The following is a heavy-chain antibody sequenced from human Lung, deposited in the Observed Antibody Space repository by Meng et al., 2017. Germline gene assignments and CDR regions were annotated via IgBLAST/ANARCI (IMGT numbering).Heavy chain of an antibody. CDR1: GGSFSDYY. CDR3: ARGPTTMAHDFDY. D-gene: IGHD4-11*01. CDR2: INHSGST. V-gene: IGHV4-34*01. Sequence: QVQLQQWGVGLLKPSETLSLTCVVSGGSFSDYYWSWIRQPPGKGLEWIGEINHSGSTNYNPSLESRATISVDTSQNNLSLKLSSVTAADSAVYYCARGPTTMAHDFDYWGQGTLVTPPQ. J-gene: IGHJ4*02.